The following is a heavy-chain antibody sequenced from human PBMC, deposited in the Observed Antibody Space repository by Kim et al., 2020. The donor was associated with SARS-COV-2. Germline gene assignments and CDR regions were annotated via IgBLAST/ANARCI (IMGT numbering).Heavy chain of an antibody. CDR2: INPSGGST. D-gene: IGHD3-16*02. V-gene: IGHV1-46*01. J-gene: IGHJ4*02. CDR1: GYTFTSYY. Sequence: ASVKVSCKASGYTFTSYYMHWVRQAPGQGLEWMGIINPSGGSTSYAQKFQGRVTMTRDTSTSTVYMELSSLRSEDTAVYYCARGGYDYVWGSYRFDYWGQGTLVTVSS. CDR3: ARGGYDYVWGSYRFDY.